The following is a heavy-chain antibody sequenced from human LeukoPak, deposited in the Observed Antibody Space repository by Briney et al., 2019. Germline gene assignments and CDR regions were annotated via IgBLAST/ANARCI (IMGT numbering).Heavy chain of an antibody. CDR1: GFTFSSYS. CDR2: ISSSSSYI. D-gene: IGHD3-3*01. Sequence: GGPLRLSCAASGFTFSSYSMNWVRQAPGKGLEWVSSISSSSSYIYYADSVKGRFTISRDNAKNSLYLQMNSLRAEDTAVYYCARGGDDFWSGYYGPNYYYYYGMDVWGQGTTVTVSS. J-gene: IGHJ6*02. V-gene: IGHV3-21*01. CDR3: ARGGDDFWSGYYGPNYYYYYGMDV.